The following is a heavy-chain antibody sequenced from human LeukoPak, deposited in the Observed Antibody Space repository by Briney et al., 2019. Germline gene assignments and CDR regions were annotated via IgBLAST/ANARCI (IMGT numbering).Heavy chain of an antibody. D-gene: IGHD4/OR15-4a*01. V-gene: IGHV3-23*01. Sequence: PGGSLRLSCVGSGFTFRSHAMSWVRQAPEKGLEFVSGIYENGGTTYYADSVKGRFTISRDNSKNMLYLQMNSLRAEDTAVYYCAKESGALGAPLYDYWGRGILVTASS. J-gene: IGHJ4*02. CDR1: GFTFRSHA. CDR2: IYENGGTT. CDR3: AKESGALGAPLYDY.